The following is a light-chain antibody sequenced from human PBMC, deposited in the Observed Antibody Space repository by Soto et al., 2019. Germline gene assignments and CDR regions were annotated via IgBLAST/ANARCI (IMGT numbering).Light chain of an antibody. J-gene: IGKJ1*01. V-gene: IGKV3D-15*01. CDR3: QQFRNWPWT. Sequence: EIVMTQSPATLSVSPGERATLSCRASQSVSSSYLAWYQHKPGQAPRLLIHGASTRATGVPARISGSGSGTEFTLTISSLQSEDFAVYYCQQFRNWPWTFGQGTKVDI. CDR2: GAS. CDR1: QSVSSSY.